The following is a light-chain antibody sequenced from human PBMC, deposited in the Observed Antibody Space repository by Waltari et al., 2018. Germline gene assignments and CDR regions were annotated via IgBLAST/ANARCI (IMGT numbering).Light chain of an antibody. J-gene: IGLJ1*01. V-gene: IGLV2-14*03. Sequence: QSALTQPASVSGSPGQSITISCSGTSSAVGAYNSVCWYQQHPGKAPKLIIYDVSVRPSGVSNRFSGSKSGNTASLTISGLHTEDEADYYCGTSTTTRNHVFGTGTKVTVL. CDR1: SSAVGAYNS. CDR3: GTSTTTRNHV. CDR2: DVS.